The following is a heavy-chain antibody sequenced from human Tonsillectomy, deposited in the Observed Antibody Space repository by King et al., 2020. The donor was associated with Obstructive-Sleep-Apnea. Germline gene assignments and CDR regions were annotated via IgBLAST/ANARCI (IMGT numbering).Heavy chain of an antibody. CDR2: INEAGSET. D-gene: IGHD3-10*01. V-gene: IGHV3-7*01. CDR3: ARDSIRPRGGTDV. Sequence: VQLVESGGGLVQPGGSLRLSCAASEFTFSNYWMTWVRQAPGKGLEWVANINEAGSETYYVDSVKGRFTISRDNAKNSLYWQMNSMRAEDRAVYYCARDSIRPRGGTDVWGQGTTVTVSS. CDR1: EFTFSNYW. J-gene: IGHJ6*02.